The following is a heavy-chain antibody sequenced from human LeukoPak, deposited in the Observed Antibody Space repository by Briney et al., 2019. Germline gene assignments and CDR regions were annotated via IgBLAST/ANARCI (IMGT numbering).Heavy chain of an antibody. D-gene: IGHD6-13*01. CDR3: ARNPIAAAGRWFDP. CDR2: IIPIFGTA. V-gene: IGHV1-69*05. J-gene: IGHJ5*02. Sequence: ASVKVSCKASGGTFSSYAISWARQAPGQGLEWMGGIIPIFGTANYAQKFQGRVTITTDESTSTAYMELSSLRSEDTAVYYCARNPIAAAGRWFDPWGQGTLVTVSS. CDR1: GGTFSSYA.